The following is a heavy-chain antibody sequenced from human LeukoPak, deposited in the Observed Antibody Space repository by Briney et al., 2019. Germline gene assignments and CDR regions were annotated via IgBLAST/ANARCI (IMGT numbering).Heavy chain of an antibody. CDR2: ISSSGSTI. CDR3: ARDGEYSGYEPEAFDI. J-gene: IGHJ3*02. D-gene: IGHD5-12*01. CDR1: GFTFSSYE. Sequence: PGGSLRLSCAASGFTFSSYEMNWVRQAPGKGLEWVSYISSSGSTIYYADSVKGRFTISRDNAKNSLYLQMNSLRAEDPAVYYCARDGEYSGYEPEAFDIWGQGTMVTVSS. V-gene: IGHV3-48*03.